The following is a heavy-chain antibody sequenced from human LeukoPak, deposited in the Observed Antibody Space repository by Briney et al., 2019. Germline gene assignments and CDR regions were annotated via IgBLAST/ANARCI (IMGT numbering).Heavy chain of an antibody. CDR3: ARDVAAAGTNWFDP. CDR1: GGSISSYY. CDR2: IYYSGST. J-gene: IGHJ5*02. V-gene: IGHV4-59*01. Sequence: SETLSLTCTVSGGSISSYYWSWIRQPPGKGLEWIGYIYYSGSTNYNPSLKSRVTISVDTSKNQFSLKLSSVTAADTAVYYCARDVAAAGTNWFDPWGQETLVTVSS. D-gene: IGHD6-13*01.